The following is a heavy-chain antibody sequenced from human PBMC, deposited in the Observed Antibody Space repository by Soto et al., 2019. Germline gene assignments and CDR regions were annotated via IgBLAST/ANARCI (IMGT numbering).Heavy chain of an antibody. CDR1: GFTFSSYA. CDR3: AKEVIAPRPYNFDY. Sequence: EVHLLESGGGLVQPGGSLRLSCAASGFTFSSYAVSWARQTPGKGLEWVSTISASGAYTYYADSVKGRFTISRDNSKNTLYLQMTSLRAGDTATYYCAKEVIAPRPYNFDYWGQGTLVTVSS. J-gene: IGHJ4*02. CDR2: ISASGAYT. D-gene: IGHD6-6*01. V-gene: IGHV3-23*01.